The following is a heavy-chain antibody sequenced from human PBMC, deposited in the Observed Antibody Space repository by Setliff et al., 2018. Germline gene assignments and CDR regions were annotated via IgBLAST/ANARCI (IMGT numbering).Heavy chain of an antibody. CDR1: DGSISTYY. V-gene: IGHV4-59*12. Sequence: PSETLSLTCTVSDGSISTYYWSWIRQPPGKRLEWIGFIHHSGSTHYNPSLKSRVTISVDTSKNQFSLKLSSVTAADTAVYYCARARGYSSSFYYYYYMDVWGKGTTVTVS. D-gene: IGHD6-6*01. CDR3: ARARGYSSSFYYYYYMDV. J-gene: IGHJ6*03. CDR2: IHHSGST.